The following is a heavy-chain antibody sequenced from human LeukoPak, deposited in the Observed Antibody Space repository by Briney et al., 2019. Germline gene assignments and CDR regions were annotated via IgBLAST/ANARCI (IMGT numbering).Heavy chain of an antibody. J-gene: IGHJ5*02. CDR2: IYHSGST. Sequence: SETLSLTCTVSGGSISSFSSYYWSWIRQPPGKGLEWIGYIYHSGSTYYNPSLKSRVTISVDTSKNQFSLKLSSVTAADTAVYYCARVDYYDSSGSPKENWFDPWGQGTLVTVSS. D-gene: IGHD3-22*01. V-gene: IGHV4-30-2*01. CDR1: GGSISSFSSYY. CDR3: ARVDYYDSSGSPKENWFDP.